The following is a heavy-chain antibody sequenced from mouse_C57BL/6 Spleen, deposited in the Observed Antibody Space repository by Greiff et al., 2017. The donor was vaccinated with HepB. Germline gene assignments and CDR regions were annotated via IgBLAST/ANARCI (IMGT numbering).Heavy chain of an antibody. D-gene: IGHD2-3*01. CDR2: IYPGDGDT. J-gene: IGHJ1*03. Sequence: QVQLQQSGAELVKPGASVKISCKASGYAFSSYWMNWVKQRPGKGLEWIGQIYPGDGDTNYNGKFKGKATLTADKSSSTAYMQLSSLTSEDSAVYFCERKGWLLQYFDVWGTGTTVTVSS. V-gene: IGHV1-80*01. CDR1: GYAFSSYW. CDR3: ERKGWLLQYFDV.